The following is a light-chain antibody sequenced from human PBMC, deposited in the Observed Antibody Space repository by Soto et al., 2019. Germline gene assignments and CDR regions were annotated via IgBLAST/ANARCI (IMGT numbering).Light chain of an antibody. Sequence: IQMTQSPSTVSASVGDRVTITCRASQSISSSLAWYQQKPGKAPKILIDDASSLDSGVPSRFSGSGYGTEFTPTVSSLQPGDFATYSCQQYESYPYSFGQGTKLEIK. CDR3: QQYESYPYS. J-gene: IGKJ2*01. CDR2: DAS. CDR1: QSISSS. V-gene: IGKV1-5*01.